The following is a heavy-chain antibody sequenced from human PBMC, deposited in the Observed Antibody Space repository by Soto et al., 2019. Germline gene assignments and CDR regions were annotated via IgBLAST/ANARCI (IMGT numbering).Heavy chain of an antibody. V-gene: IGHV3-30*18. CDR3: AKARDRYYDTSGYYYYYAMDV. D-gene: IGHD3-22*01. CDR2: ISYDGSSK. CDR1: GFTFSSYG. J-gene: IGHJ6*02. Sequence: GGSLRLSCAASGFTFSSYGMHWVRQAPGKGLEWVAVISYDGSSKYYADSVKGRFTISRDNSKNTLYLQMNSLRAEDTAVYYCAKARDRYYDTSGYYYYYAMDVWGQGTTVTVS.